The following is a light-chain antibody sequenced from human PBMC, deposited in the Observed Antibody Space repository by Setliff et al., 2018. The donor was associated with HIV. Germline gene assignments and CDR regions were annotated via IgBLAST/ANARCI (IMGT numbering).Light chain of an antibody. CDR3: CSNTGSNTYV. V-gene: IGLV2-14*01. Sequence: QSVLTQPASVSGSPGQSITISCTGSSSDIGLYNFVSWYQQHPGKAPKLIIYEVNNRPSGVSSRFSGSKSGNTASLTISGLQAEDEADYYCCSNTGSNTYVFGTGTKV. J-gene: IGLJ1*01. CDR1: SSDIGLYNF. CDR2: EVN.